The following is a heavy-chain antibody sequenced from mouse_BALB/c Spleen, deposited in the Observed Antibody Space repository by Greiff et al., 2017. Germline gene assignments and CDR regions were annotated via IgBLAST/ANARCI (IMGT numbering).Heavy chain of an antibody. D-gene: IGHD1-1*01. CDR2: IWSGGST. V-gene: IGHV2-2*02. J-gene: IGHJ4*01. CDR1: GFSLTSYG. CDR3: ARNPGSRGFYAMDY. Sequence: VKLMESGPGLVQPSQSLSITCTVSGFSLTSYGVHWVRQSPGKGLEWLGVIWSGGSTDYNAAFISRLSISKDNSKSQVFFKMNSLQANDTAIYYCARNPGSRGFYAMDYWGQGTSVTVSS.